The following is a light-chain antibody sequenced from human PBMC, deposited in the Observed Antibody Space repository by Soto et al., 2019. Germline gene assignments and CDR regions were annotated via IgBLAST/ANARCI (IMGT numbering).Light chain of an antibody. CDR1: QSVSSSY. J-gene: IGKJ4*01. Sequence: EIVLTQSPGTLSLSPGERATLSCRASQSVSSSYLAWYQQKPGQAPRLLIYGASNRATGIPDRFSGSGSGTDFTLTISRLEPEDFAVYYCQQYDHSHPLTFGGGTKVEIK. V-gene: IGKV3-20*01. CDR3: QQYDHSHPLT. CDR2: GAS.